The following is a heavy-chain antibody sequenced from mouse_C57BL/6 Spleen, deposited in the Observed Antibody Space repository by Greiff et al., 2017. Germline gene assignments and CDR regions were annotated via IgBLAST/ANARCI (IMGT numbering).Heavy chain of an antibody. J-gene: IGHJ4*01. D-gene: IGHD4-1*01. CDR1: GYSFTDYN. V-gene: IGHV1-39*01. Sequence: VQLKQSGPELVKPGASVKISCKASGYSFTDYNMNWVKQSNGKSLEWIGVINPNYGTTSYNQKFKGKATLTVDQSSSTAYMQLNSLTSEDSAVYYCARWGNWDDYYAMDYWGQGTSVTVSS. CDR2: INPNYGTT. CDR3: ARWGNWDDYYAMDY.